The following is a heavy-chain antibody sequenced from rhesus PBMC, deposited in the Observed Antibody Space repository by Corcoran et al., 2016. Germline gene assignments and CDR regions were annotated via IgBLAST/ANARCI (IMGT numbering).Heavy chain of an antibody. CDR3: ARDRIGIAAAGPPQYYFDY. CDR1: GGSISDDYY. D-gene: IGHD6S26*01. Sequence: QVQLQESGPGLVKPSETLSLTCAVSGGSISDDYYWSWIRQPPGKGLEWIGYFYGSGGGTNYNPSLKNRGTISIDTSKNQFSLKLSSVTAADTAVYYCARDRIGIAAAGPPQYYFDYWGQGVLVTVSS. J-gene: IGHJ4*01. V-gene: IGHV4-106*01. CDR2: FYGSGGGT.